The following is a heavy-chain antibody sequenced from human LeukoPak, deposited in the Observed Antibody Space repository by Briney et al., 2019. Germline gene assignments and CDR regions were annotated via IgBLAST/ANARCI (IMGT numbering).Heavy chain of an antibody. CDR3: AEFFLDY. Sequence: GGSLILSCAGSGFTFNDPYMDWVRQAPGKGLEWVGLIRDKGARYSTEYAASVKGRFIISRDDSKNLLYLQMNSLRAEDTAIYYCAEFFLDYWGQGTLVTVSS. D-gene: IGHD3-3*01. CDR2: IRDKGARYST. V-gene: IGHV3-72*01. CDR1: GFTFNDPY. J-gene: IGHJ4*02.